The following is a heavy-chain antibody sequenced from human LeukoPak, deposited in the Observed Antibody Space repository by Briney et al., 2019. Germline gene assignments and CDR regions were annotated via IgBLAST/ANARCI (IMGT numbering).Heavy chain of an antibody. CDR3: ARQAADLPGY. CDR2: IFYSGST. CDR1: GGSISTSNYY. J-gene: IGHJ4*02. V-gene: IGHV4-39*01. D-gene: IGHD2-15*01. Sequence: SETLSLTCTVSGGSISTSNYYWGWIRQPPGKGLEWIGNIFYSGSTYYSPSLKSRVTISLDTSRNQFSLKANSVTAADTAVYYCARQAADLPGYWGQGTLVTVSS.